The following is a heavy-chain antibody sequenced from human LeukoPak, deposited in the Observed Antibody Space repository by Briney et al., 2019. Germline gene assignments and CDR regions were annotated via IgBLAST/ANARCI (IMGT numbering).Heavy chain of an antibody. V-gene: IGHV4-4*07. CDR3: AGGTAAAGWLFFDY. CDR1: GGSISSYY. Sequence: KPSETLSLTCTVSGGSISSYYWSWIRQPAGKGLEWIGRIYTSGSTNYNPSLKSRVTMSIDTSKNQFSLKLTSLTAADTAIYYCAGGTAAAGWLFFDYWGQGNLVTVSS. D-gene: IGHD6-13*01. CDR2: IYTSGST. J-gene: IGHJ4*02.